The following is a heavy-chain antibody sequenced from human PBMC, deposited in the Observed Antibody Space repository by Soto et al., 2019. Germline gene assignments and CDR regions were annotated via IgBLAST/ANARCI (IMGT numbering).Heavy chain of an antibody. Sequence: PSETLSLTCTVSGGSISSGDYYWSWIRQPPGKGLEWIGYIYYSGSTYYNPSLKSRVTISVDTSKNQFSLKLSSVTAADTAVYYCRGYCSSTSCSSPYYYYGMDVWGPGTTVTVSS. D-gene: IGHD2-2*01. V-gene: IGHV4-30-4*01. CDR3: RGYCSSTSCSSPYYYYGMDV. J-gene: IGHJ6*02. CDR1: GGSISSGDYY. CDR2: IYYSGST.